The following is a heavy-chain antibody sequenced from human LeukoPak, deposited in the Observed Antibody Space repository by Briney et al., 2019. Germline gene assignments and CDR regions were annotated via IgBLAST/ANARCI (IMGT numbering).Heavy chain of an antibody. J-gene: IGHJ4*02. CDR2: IYYSGST. CDR1: GGSISSYY. Sequence: SETLSLTCTVSGGSISSYYWHWIRQPPGKGLEWIGYIYYSGSTNYNPSLKSRVTISVDTSKNQFSLKLSSVTAADTAVYYCARWGAPHYDFWSGYGLDYWGQGTLVTVPS. D-gene: IGHD3-3*01. CDR3: ARWGAPHYDFWSGYGLDY. V-gene: IGHV4-59*01.